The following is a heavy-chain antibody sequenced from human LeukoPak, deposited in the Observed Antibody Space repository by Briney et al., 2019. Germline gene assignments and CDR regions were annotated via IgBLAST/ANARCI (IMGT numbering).Heavy chain of an antibody. CDR1: GFTFSSYV. CDR2: ISHDGFI. J-gene: IGHJ6*02. Sequence: GGSLRLSCETAGFTFSSYVMHWVRRTPGKGLVWVSRISHDGFISYADSVKGRFTISRDNAKNSLYLQMSSLRAEDTAVYYCARAMDVWGQGTTVIVSS. CDR3: ARAMDV. V-gene: IGHV3-74*01.